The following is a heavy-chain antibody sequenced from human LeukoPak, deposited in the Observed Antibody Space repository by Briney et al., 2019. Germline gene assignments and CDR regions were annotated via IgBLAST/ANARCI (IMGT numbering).Heavy chain of an antibody. D-gene: IGHD3-16*02. J-gene: IGHJ4*02. CDR3: AGGRAAPYYDYIWGSYRPHFDY. V-gene: IGHV4-34*01. CDR2: INHSGST. CDR1: GGSFSGYY. Sequence: SETLSLTCAVYGGSFSGYYWSWIRQPPGKGLEWIGEINHSGSTNYNPSLKSRVTISVDTSKNQFSLKLSSVTAADTAVYYCAGGRAAPYYDYIWGSYRPHFDYWGQGTLVTVSS.